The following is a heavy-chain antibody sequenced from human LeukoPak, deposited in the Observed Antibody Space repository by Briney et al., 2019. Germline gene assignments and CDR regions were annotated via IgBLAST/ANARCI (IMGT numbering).Heavy chain of an antibody. CDR2: ISSSSSYT. J-gene: IGHJ4*02. CDR3: ARVDSYSSSWYFDY. V-gene: IGHV3-21*01. CDR1: GFTFSSYS. D-gene: IGHD6-13*01. Sequence: GGSLRLSCAASGFTFSSYSMNWVRQAPGKGLEWVSSISSSSSYTYYADSVKGRFTISRDNAKNSLYLQMNSLRAEDTAVYYCARVDSYSSSWYFDYWGQGTLVTVSS.